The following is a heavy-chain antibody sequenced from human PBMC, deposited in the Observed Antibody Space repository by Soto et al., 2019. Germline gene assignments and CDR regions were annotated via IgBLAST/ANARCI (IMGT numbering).Heavy chain of an antibody. J-gene: IGHJ5*02. CDR2: FDPEDSET. D-gene: IGHD3-22*01. Sequence: ASVKVSCKVSGYTLTELSMHWVRQAPGKGLEWMGGFDPEDSETIYAQKFQGRVTMTEDTSTDTAYMELSSLRSEDTAVYYCAREKWGYYDSSGSDPGWFDPWGQGTLVTVSS. CDR3: AREKWGYYDSSGSDPGWFDP. V-gene: IGHV1-24*01. CDR1: GYTLTELS.